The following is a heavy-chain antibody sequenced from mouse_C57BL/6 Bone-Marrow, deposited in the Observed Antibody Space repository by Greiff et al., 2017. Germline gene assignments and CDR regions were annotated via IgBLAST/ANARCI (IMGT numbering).Heavy chain of an antibody. J-gene: IGHJ1*03. Sequence: EVQLQQSGPVLVKPGASVKMSCKASGYTFTDYSMNWVKQSHGKSLEWIGVINPYNGGTSYNQKFKGKATLTVDKSSSTAYMELNSLTSEDSAVYYCARRACTTVVARYFDVWGTGTTVTVSS. D-gene: IGHD1-1*01. V-gene: IGHV1-19*01. CDR3: ARRACTTVVARYFDV. CDR1: GYTFTDYS. CDR2: INPYNGGT.